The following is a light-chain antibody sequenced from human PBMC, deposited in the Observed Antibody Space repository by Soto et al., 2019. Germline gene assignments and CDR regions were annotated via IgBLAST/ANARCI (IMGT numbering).Light chain of an antibody. CDR1: QTVTSN. J-gene: IGKJ4*01. V-gene: IGKV3-15*01. Sequence: EIVMTQSPVTLSVSPGERATLSCRASQTVTSNLAWYQQKPGQPPRLLIYGASTRATGLPARFSGSGSGTEFTLTISSLQSEDVAVYYCQQYHVWPSLPFGGGTKVDIK. CDR2: GAS. CDR3: QQYHVWPSLP.